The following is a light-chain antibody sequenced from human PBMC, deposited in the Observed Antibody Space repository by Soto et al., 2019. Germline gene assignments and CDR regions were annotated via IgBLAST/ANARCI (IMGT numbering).Light chain of an antibody. CDR3: QQYGSSGT. V-gene: IGKV3-15*01. Sequence: EIVMTQSPATLSVSPGERATLSCRASQSVSSNLAWYQQKPGQAPRPLIYGASTRATGIPARFSGSGSGTDFTLTISRLEPEDFAVYYCQQYGSSGTFGQGTKVDIK. CDR2: GAS. CDR1: QSVSSN. J-gene: IGKJ1*01.